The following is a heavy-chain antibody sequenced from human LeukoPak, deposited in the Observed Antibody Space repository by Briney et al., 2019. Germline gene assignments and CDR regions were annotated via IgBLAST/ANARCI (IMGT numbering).Heavy chain of an antibody. Sequence: SETLSLTCTVSGGSISSYYWSWIRQPPGKGLEWIGYIYYSGSTNYNPSLKSRVTISIDTSKNQFSLKLSSVTAEDTAVYYCARRVAYDSSGTLFDYGGQGTLVTVSS. CDR1: GGSISSYY. D-gene: IGHD3-22*01. V-gene: IGHV4-59*08. CDR2: IYYSGST. CDR3: ARRVAYDSSGTLFDY. J-gene: IGHJ4*02.